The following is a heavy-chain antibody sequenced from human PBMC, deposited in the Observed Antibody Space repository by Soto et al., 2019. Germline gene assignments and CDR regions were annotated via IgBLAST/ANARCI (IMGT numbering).Heavy chain of an antibody. Sequence: ASVKASCQASGYTYTSYYMNRVRQAPGEGFECMGIINPSGGIRSYAQKFQGRVTMTRDTSTSTVYIELSGLRSDDTAVYYCARVPPPSFDGYDQNWLDPLAQGTLVTVSS. V-gene: IGHV1-46*01. CDR3: ARVPPPSFDGYDQNWLDP. CDR1: GYTYTSYY. D-gene: IGHD5-12*01. CDR2: INPSGGIR. J-gene: IGHJ5*02.